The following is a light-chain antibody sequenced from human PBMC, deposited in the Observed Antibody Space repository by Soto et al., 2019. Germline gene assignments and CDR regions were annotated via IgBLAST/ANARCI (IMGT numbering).Light chain of an antibody. CDR2: DAS. Sequence: DIPMTQSPSTLSASAGDRDTITCRASQSISSWLAWYQQKPGKAPKLLIYDASSLESGVPSRFSGSGFGTEFTLSINSLQPEDFATYYCQQYNSYPYTFGQGTMLEIK. CDR1: QSISSW. CDR3: QQYNSYPYT. J-gene: IGKJ2*01. V-gene: IGKV1-5*01.